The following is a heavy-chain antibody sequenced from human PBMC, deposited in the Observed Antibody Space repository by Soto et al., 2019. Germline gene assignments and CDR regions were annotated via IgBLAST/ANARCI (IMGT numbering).Heavy chain of an antibody. CDR2: IYHSGST. Sequence: PSETLSLTCAVSSGSISSSNWWSWVRQPPGKGLEWIGEIYHSGSTNYNPSLKSRVTISVDKSKNQFSLKLSSVTAADTAVYYCARDNPSDYYDSSGYHYYYYYGMDVWGQGTTVTVSS. V-gene: IGHV4-4*02. CDR3: ARDNPSDYYDSSGYHYYYYYGMDV. D-gene: IGHD3-22*01. CDR1: SGSISSSNW. J-gene: IGHJ6*02.